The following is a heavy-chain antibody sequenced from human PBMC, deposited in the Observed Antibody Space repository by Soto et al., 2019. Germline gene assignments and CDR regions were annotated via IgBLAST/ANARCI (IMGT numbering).Heavy chain of an antibody. CDR3: AIDNRGHNDISTGYPFNC. D-gene: IGHD3-9*01. Sequence: SVKVSCKASGGTFSSYAISWVRQAPGQGLEWMGGIIPIFGTANYAQKFQGRVTITADKSTSTADMELSSLRSEDTAVYYCAIDNRGHNDISTGYPFNCWGQGTLFTVPS. J-gene: IGHJ4*02. CDR1: GGTFSSYA. CDR2: IIPIFGTA. V-gene: IGHV1-69*06.